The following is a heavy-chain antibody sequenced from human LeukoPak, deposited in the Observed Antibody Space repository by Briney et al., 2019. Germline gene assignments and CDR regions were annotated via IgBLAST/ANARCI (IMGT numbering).Heavy chain of an antibody. D-gene: IGHD3-22*01. Sequence: SETLSLTCTVSGFSISSGYYWGWIRQPPGKGLEWIGSIYHSGSTYYNPSLKSRVTISVDTSKNQFSLKLSSVTAADTAVYYCASVSGSGGAFDIWGQGTMVTVSS. J-gene: IGHJ3*02. CDR2: IYHSGST. V-gene: IGHV4-38-2*02. CDR1: GFSISSGYY. CDR3: ASVSGSGGAFDI.